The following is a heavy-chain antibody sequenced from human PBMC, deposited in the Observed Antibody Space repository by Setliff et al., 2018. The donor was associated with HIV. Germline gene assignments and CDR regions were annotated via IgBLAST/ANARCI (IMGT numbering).Heavy chain of an antibody. Sequence: PSETLSLTCTVSGYSMSGGYNWGWIRQSPEKGLEWIGNIYHVGTTYYNPSLKSRVTLSVDPSKSQFSLKLTSVTAADTALYYCVTTDYFYGRNNFEYWGQGAQVTVSS. D-gene: IGHD3-10*01. CDR3: VTTDYFYGRNNFEY. V-gene: IGHV4-38-2*02. CDR2: IYHVGTT. CDR1: GYSMSGGYN. J-gene: IGHJ4*02.